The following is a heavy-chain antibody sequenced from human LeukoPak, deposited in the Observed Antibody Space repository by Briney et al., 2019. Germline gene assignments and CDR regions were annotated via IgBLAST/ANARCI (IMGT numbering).Heavy chain of an antibody. CDR3: ARQPEEGSGDYYFDY. D-gene: IGHD3-10*01. J-gene: IGHJ4*02. Sequence: SETLSLTCTVSGGSISSSSYYWGWIRQPPGKGLGWIVSIYYSGSTYYNPSLKSRVTISVDTSKNQFSLKLSSVTAADTAVYYCARQPEEGSGDYYFDYWGQGTLVTVSS. CDR2: IYYSGST. V-gene: IGHV4-39*01. CDR1: GGSISSSSYY.